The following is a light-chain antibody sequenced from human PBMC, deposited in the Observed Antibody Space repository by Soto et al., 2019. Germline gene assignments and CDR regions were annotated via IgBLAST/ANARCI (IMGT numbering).Light chain of an antibody. J-gene: IGKJ4*01. CDR1: ESISGN. CDR2: HTS. Sequence: EILMTQSPATLSVSPGESATLSCRASESISGNLAWYQQKPGLSPRILIYHTSTRDTGVPARFSGSGSGTECSLTISRLQSEDSEVYYCQRYDNWPLTFGGGTKVDIK. V-gene: IGKV3-15*01. CDR3: QRYDNWPLT.